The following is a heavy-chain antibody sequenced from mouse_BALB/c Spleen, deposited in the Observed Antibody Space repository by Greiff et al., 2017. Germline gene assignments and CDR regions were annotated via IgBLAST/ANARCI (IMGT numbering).Heavy chain of an antibody. J-gene: IGHJ3*01. CDR2: IHPSDSYT. Sequence: QVQLQQPGAELVRPGASVKLSCKASGYTFTSYWINWVKQRPGQGLEWIGNIHPSDSYTNYNQKFKDKATLTVDKSSSTAYMELARLTSEDSAIYYCARERGSTMITGFAYWGQGTLVTVSA. CDR1: GYTFTSYW. CDR3: ARERGSTMITGFAY. V-gene: IGHV1-69*02. D-gene: IGHD2-4*01.